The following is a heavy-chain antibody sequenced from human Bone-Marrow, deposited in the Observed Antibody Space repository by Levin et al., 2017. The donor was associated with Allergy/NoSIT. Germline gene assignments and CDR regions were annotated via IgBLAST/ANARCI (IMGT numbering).Heavy chain of an antibody. J-gene: IGHJ6*02. D-gene: IGHD3-10*01. V-gene: IGHV1-2*02. CDR2: INPKSGDT. CDR3: AREKEILLWFGDPSGMDV. Sequence: GESLKISCKASGYTFTAYYIHWVRQAPGQGLEWMGWINPKSGDTNYAEKFQGRVTMTRDTSTHTAYMELISLRSDDTAMFYCAREKEILLWFGDPSGMDVWGQGTTVTVSS. CDR1: GYTFTAYY.